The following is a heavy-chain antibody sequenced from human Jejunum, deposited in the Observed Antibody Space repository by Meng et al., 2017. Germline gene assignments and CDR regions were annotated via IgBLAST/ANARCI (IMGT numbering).Heavy chain of an antibody. D-gene: IGHD2/OR15-2a*01. CDR2: LYSGDAT. CDR1: GFTFTSYW. V-gene: IGHV3-53*05. Sequence: ESLKISCAASGFTFTSYWMTWVRQAPGEGLEWSSILYSGDATYYADSVKGRFTISRDNSKNTLYLQMNSLRVEDTAVYYCARDHGRSFLYRLGQGTLVTVSS. J-gene: IGHJ5*02. CDR3: ARDHGRSFLYR.